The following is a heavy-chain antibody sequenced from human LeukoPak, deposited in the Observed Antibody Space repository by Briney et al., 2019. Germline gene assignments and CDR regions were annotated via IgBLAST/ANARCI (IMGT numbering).Heavy chain of an antibody. J-gene: IGHJ5*02. D-gene: IGHD6-13*01. CDR2: IYYSGST. V-gene: IGHV4-59*08. CDR1: GASLRNYY. CDR3: ARRYSSSWYVGFFDP. Sequence: PSETLSLTCTVSGASLRNYYWSWIRQSPGKGLEWIGYIYYSGSTNYNPSLESRVAMSVDTSKNQFSLRLSSVTAADTAIYYCARRYSSSWYVGFFDPWGQGTLVTVSS.